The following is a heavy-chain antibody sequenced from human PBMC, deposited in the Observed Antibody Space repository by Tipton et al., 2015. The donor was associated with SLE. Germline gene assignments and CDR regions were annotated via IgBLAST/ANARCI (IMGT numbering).Heavy chain of an antibody. V-gene: IGHV4-34*01. CDR1: GGSFSGYY. J-gene: IGHJ4*02. CDR3: ARTNGDGYNLPLDY. Sequence: TLSLTCAVYGGSFSGYYWSWIRQPPGKGLEWIGEINQSGSTNYNPSLKSRVTISVDTSKNQFSLKLSSVTAADTAVYYCARTNGDGYNLPLDYWGQGTLVTVSS. D-gene: IGHD5-24*01. CDR2: INQSGST.